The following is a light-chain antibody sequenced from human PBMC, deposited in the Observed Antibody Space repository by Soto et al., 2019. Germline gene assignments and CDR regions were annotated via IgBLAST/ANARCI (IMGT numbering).Light chain of an antibody. CDR1: QSISSY. J-gene: IGKJ2*01. Sequence: DIQMTQSPSTLSASVGDRVIITCRASQSISSYLAWYQQKPGKAPKLLIYKASSLESGVPSRFSGSGSGTEFTLSISSLQPDDLATYYCQQYNGYPNTFGQGTKLEIK. CDR3: QQYNGYPNT. V-gene: IGKV1-5*03. CDR2: KAS.